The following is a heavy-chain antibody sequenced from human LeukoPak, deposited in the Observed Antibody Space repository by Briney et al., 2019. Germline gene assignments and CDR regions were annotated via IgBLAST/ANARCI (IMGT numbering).Heavy chain of an antibody. D-gene: IGHD3-22*01. J-gene: IGHJ4*02. CDR2: IYYSGST. V-gene: IGHV4-59*01. CDR1: GGSISSYY. Sequence: SETLSLTCTVFGGSISSYYWSWIRQPPGKGLEWIGYIYYSGSTNYNPSLKSRVTISVDTSKNQFSLKLSSVTAADTAVYYCATGVVSLYFDYWGQGTLVTVSS. CDR3: ATGVVSLYFDY.